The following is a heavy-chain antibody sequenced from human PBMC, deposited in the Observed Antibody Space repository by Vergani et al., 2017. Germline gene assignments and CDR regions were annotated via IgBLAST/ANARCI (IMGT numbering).Heavy chain of an antibody. V-gene: IGHV3-30-3*01. CDR1: GFTFSSYA. Sequence: QVQLVESGGGVVQPGRSLRLSCAASGFTFSSYAMHWVRQAPGKGLEWVAVISYDGSNKYYADSVKGRFTISRDNSENTLYLQMNSLRAEDTAVYYCARESHTYYDFWSGYYTRDAFDIWGQGTMVTVSS. J-gene: IGHJ3*02. CDR2: ISYDGSNK. CDR3: ARESHTYYDFWSGYYTRDAFDI. D-gene: IGHD3-3*01.